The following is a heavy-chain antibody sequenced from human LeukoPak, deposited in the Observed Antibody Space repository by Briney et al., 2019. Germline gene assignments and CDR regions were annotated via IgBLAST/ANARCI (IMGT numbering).Heavy chain of an antibody. D-gene: IGHD2-21*02. CDR3: AKGRSCGGDCYKYFQH. V-gene: IGHV3-23*01. Sequence: GGSLRLSCAASGFTFSSYAMGWVRQAPGKGLEWVSAISGSGGSTYYADSVKGRFTISRDNSKNTLYLQMNSLRAEDTAVYYCAKGRSCGGDCYKYFQHWGQGTLVTVSS. J-gene: IGHJ1*01. CDR1: GFTFSSYA. CDR2: ISGSGGST.